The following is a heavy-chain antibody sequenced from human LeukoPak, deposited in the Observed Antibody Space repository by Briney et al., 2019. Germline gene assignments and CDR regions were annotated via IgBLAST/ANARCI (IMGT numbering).Heavy chain of an antibody. CDR2: ISGSGGST. CDR1: GFTISSYD. Sequence: HPGGSLRLSCAASGFTISSYDMSWFRQAPGKGLEWVSAISGSGGSTYYADSVKGRFTISRDNSKNTLYLQMNSLRAEDTAVYYCAKTPTTYYYDSSGYPFDYWGQGTLVTVSS. V-gene: IGHV3-23*01. J-gene: IGHJ4*02. CDR3: AKTPTTYYYDSSGYPFDY. D-gene: IGHD3-22*01.